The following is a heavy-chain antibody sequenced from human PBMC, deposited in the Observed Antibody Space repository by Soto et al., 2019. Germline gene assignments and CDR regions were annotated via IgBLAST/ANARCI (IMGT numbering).Heavy chain of an antibody. CDR2: ISGSVDST. D-gene: IGHD6-6*01. J-gene: IGHJ6*02. Sequence: ESGGGLVQPGGSLRLSCAASGFPFSMYAMTWVRQAPGTGLEWVSAISGSVDSTYYADSVKGRFTISRDNSKKTVYLEMNSLRVEDTAVYHCAKSPSRAPYGMDVWGQGTTVTVSS. CDR3: AKSPSRAPYGMDV. CDR1: GFPFSMYA. V-gene: IGHV3-23*01.